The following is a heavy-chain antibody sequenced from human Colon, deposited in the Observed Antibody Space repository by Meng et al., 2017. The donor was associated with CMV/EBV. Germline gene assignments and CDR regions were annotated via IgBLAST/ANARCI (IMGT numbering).Heavy chain of an antibody. CDR3: ARCIAVAGNSYYYYGLDV. V-gene: IGHV3-9*01. J-gene: IGHJ6*02. CDR1: GFTFDDYA. Sequence: GGSLRLSCAASGFTFDDYAMHWVRQGPGKGLEWVSGISWNGGRVGYADSVKGRFTISRDDAKNSLFLQMNSLRAEDTAVYYCARCIAVAGNSYYYYGLDVWGQGTTVTVSS. CDR2: ISWNGGRV. D-gene: IGHD6-19*01.